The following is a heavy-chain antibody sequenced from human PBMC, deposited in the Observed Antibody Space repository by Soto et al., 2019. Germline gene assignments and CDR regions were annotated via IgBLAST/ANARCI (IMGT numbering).Heavy chain of an antibody. D-gene: IGHD2-21*01. Sequence: SETLSLTCTVSGASISSSSYYWGWIRQPPGKGLEWIGYIYYSGTTYYNPSLKSRLRISTDTSKTQFFLRLDSMTDADTAVYYCARAPGKVVGMSSMYYFDAWSQGAQVTVSS. CDR2: IYYSGTT. J-gene: IGHJ5*02. CDR3: ARAPGKVVGMSSMYYFDA. V-gene: IGHV4-39*07. CDR1: GASISSSSYY.